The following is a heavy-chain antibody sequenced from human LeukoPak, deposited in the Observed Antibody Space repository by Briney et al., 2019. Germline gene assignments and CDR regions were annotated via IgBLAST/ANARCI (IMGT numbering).Heavy chain of an antibody. Sequence: QPGGSLRLSCAASGFTFDDYAMHWGRQAPGKGLEWVSGISWNSGSIGYADSVKGRFTISRDNAKNSLYLQMNSLRAEDTAVYYCAREAEYSSSSGQYYYYYGMDVWGQGTTVTVSS. V-gene: IGHV3-9*01. CDR3: AREAEYSSSSGQYYYYYGMDV. CDR2: ISWNSGSI. J-gene: IGHJ6*02. CDR1: GFTFDDYA. D-gene: IGHD6-6*01.